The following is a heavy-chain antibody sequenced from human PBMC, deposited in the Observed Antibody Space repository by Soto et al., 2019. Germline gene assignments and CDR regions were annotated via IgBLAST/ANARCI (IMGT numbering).Heavy chain of an antibody. CDR3: ARSYSYGSYWSFDD. CDR1: GYTFSTYG. CDR2: ITVSNGNT. D-gene: IGHD3-22*01. V-gene: IGHV1-18*04. J-gene: IGHJ4*02. Sequence: QGQLVQSGAEVKKPGASVKVSCKASGYTFSTYGVSWVRQAPGQGLEWMGWITVSNGNTNYIDNLQGRVTMTTDTSTSTAYMELWRLRSDDTAVYYCARSYSYGSYWSFDDWGQGTLVIVSS.